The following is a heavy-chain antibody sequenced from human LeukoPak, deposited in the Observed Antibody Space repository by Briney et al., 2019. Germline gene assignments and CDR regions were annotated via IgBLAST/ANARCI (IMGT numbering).Heavy chain of an antibody. D-gene: IGHD6-19*01. CDR1: GFTFSSYA. V-gene: IGHV3-30-3*01. Sequence: GGSLRLSCAASGFTFSSYAMHWVRQAPGKGLEWVAVISYDGSNKYYADSVKGRFTISRDNAKNTVYLQMNSLRAEDTAVYYCAKGIAVAGSGLGYSYYGMDVWGQGTTVTVSS. CDR3: AKGIAVAGSGLGYSYYGMDV. CDR2: ISYDGSNK. J-gene: IGHJ6*02.